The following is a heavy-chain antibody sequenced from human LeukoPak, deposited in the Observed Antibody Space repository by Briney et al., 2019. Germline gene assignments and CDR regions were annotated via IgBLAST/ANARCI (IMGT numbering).Heavy chain of an antibody. V-gene: IGHV4-34*01. CDR2: INHSGST. CDR3: AGGPLSAPIDY. Sequence: SETLSLTCAVYGGSFSGYYWSWIRQPPGKGLEWIGEINHSGSTNYNPSLKSRVTISVDTSKNQFSLKLSSVTAADTAVYYCAGGPLSAPIDYWGQGTLVTVSS. D-gene: IGHD3-3*01. CDR1: GGSFSGYY. J-gene: IGHJ4*02.